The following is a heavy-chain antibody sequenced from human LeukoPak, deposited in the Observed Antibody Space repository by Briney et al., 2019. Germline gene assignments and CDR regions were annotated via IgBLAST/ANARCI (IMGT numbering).Heavy chain of an antibody. J-gene: IGHJ4*02. Sequence: GGSLRLSCAASGFTFSSYGMHWVRQAPGKGLEWVAFIRFDGSNKYYADSVEGRFTFSRDNSKNTMYLQMNSLRAEDTAVYYCARMTPQYTYGSTEYHYNYFDYWGQGTLVTVSS. D-gene: IGHD1-7*01. CDR3: ARMTPQYTYGSTEYHYNYFDY. CDR1: GFTFSSYG. CDR2: IRFDGSNK. V-gene: IGHV3-30*02.